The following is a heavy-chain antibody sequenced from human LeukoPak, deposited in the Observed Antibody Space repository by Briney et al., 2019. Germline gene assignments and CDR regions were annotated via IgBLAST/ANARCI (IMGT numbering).Heavy chain of an antibody. CDR3: VKDQREADGSGWSRDFDY. Sequence: PGGSLRLSCAASGFTFSSYGMHWVRQDSGRGLEWLAVISHDGINTYYADSVKGRFTISRDNSKNTLYLQLSSLRAEDTAVYYCVKDQREADGSGWSRDFDYWGQGTLVTVSS. CDR1: GFTFSSYG. CDR2: ISHDGINT. J-gene: IGHJ4*02. V-gene: IGHV3-30*18. D-gene: IGHD6-19*01.